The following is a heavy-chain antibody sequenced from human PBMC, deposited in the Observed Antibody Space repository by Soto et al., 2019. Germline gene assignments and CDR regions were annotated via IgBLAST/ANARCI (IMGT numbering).Heavy chain of an antibody. V-gene: IGHV2-70D*14. CDR3: ATMVSASGTGGMAV. CDR1: GFSLSISAIR. CDR2: IDWTDDK. D-gene: IGHD6-13*01. Sequence: YGPTLVNPTQILTLTCTFSGFSLSISAIRLSWIRQPPGKTLEWLARIDWTDDKFYRTTLKNRLTISKDTSKNRLVLTMTNMDAVXTVRDYGATMVSASGTGGMAVGCQRSTVPVAS. J-gene: IGHJ6*02.